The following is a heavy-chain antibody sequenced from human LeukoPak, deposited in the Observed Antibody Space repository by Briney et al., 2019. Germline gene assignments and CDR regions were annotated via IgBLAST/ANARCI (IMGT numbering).Heavy chain of an antibody. D-gene: IGHD2-2*01. CDR1: GLTSRSYA. J-gene: IGHJ4*02. CDR2: LSYVGGNK. CDR3: ARESSPESYCSSTSCYGEFDY. V-gene: IGHV3-30-3*01. Sequence: PGGSLSLSCAASGLTSRSYAMHWAGQAPGKGLGWVELLSYVGGNKYYADSVKGRFTISRDNSKNTLYLQMNSLRAEDTAVYYCARESSPESYCSSTSCYGEFDYWGQGTLVTVSS.